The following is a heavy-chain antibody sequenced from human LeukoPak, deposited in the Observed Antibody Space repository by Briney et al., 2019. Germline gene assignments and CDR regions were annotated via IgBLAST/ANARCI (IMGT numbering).Heavy chain of an antibody. CDR3: AKGPRTFHGMDV. V-gene: IGHV1-69*13. CDR2: IIPIFGTA. Sequence: SVKVSCKASGGTFSSYAISWVRQAPGQGLEWMGGIIPIFGTANYAQKFQGRVTITADESTSTAYMELSSLRSEDTAVYYCAKGPRTFHGMDVWGQGTTVTVPS. CDR1: GGTFSSYA. D-gene: IGHD1-14*01. J-gene: IGHJ6*02.